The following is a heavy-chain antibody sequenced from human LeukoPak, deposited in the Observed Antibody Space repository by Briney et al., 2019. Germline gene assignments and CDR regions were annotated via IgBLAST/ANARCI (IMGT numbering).Heavy chain of an antibody. CDR1: GFTFSSYG. V-gene: IGHV3-30*18. D-gene: IGHD6-19*01. CDR2: ISYDGSNK. Sequence: GGSLRLSCAASGFTFSSYGMHWVRQAPGKGLEWVAVISYDGSNKYYADSVKGRFTISRENSKNTLYLQMNSLRAEDTAVYYCAKLAVAENEDFDYWGQGTLVTVSS. J-gene: IGHJ4*02. CDR3: AKLAVAENEDFDY.